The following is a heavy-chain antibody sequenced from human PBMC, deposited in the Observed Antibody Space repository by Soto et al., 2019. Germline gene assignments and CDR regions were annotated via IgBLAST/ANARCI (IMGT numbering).Heavy chain of an antibody. CDR1: GFTFSSYA. D-gene: IGHD6-19*01. Sequence: EVQLLESGGGLVQPGGSLRLSCAASGFTFSSYAMSWVRQAPGKGLEWVSAISGSGGSTYYADSVKGRFTISRDNSKNTLYLEMDSLRAEDTAVYYCAMRSSGWYFDYWGQGTLVTVSS. J-gene: IGHJ4*02. CDR2: ISGSGGST. CDR3: AMRSSGWYFDY. V-gene: IGHV3-23*01.